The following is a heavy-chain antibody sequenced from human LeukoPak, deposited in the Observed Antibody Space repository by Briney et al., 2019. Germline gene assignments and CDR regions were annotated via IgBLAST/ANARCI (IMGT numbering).Heavy chain of an antibody. CDR1: GGSFSGYY. J-gene: IGHJ4*02. V-gene: IGHV4-34*01. CDR3: ARDVGPLWFGELSLFDY. D-gene: IGHD3-10*01. CDR2: IYHSGST. Sequence: SETLSLTCAVYGGSFSGYYWSWIRQPPGKGLEWIGSIYHSGSTYYNPSLKSRVTISVDTSKNQFSLKLSSVTAADTAVYYCARDVGPLWFGELSLFDYWGQGTLVTVSS.